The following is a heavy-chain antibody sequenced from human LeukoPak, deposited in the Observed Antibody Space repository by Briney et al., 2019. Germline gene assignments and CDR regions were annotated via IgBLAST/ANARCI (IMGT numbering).Heavy chain of an antibody. CDR1: GGSISSYY. CDR3: ARHRCRSSSCYGMDV. V-gene: IGHV4-59*08. D-gene: IGHD2-2*01. Sequence: PSETLSLTCTVSGGSISSYYWRWVRQSPGKGLEWIGYIYYSGSTNYNSSLTNSSLKSRVTISVDTSKNHFSLRLNSVTAADTAMYYCARHRCRSSSCYGMDVWGQGTTVTVSS. CDR2: IYYSGST. J-gene: IGHJ6*02.